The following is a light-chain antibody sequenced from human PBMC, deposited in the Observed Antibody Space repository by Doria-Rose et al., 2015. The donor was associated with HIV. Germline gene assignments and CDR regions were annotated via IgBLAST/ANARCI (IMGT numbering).Light chain of an antibody. CDR1: QSVSTD. CDR2: GAP. V-gene: IGKV3-15*01. J-gene: IGKJ5*01. CDR3: HQYNNWPP. Sequence: QSPETLSVSPGDSATLSCRASQSVSTDLAWYQHKPGQAPRLLIWGAPTRATGIPARFSGSGSGTEFTLTISSLQSEDFAIYVGHQYNNWPPFGRGTGLDI.